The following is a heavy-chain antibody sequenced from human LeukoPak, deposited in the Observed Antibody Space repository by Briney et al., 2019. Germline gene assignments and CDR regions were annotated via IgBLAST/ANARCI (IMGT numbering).Heavy chain of an antibody. J-gene: IGHJ6*03. CDR3: TRVRVYYYYYMDV. CDR1: GVTFSSYG. D-gene: IGHD4-17*01. CDR2: ISSDGNDK. Sequence: GGSLRLSCAPSGVTFSSYGMHRVRQAPGKGLEWVALISSDGNDKLYGDSVKGRFTISRDDSKSTLYLQMNSLRAEDTAVYYCTRVRVYYYYYMDVWGKGTTDTVS. V-gene: IGHV3-30*03.